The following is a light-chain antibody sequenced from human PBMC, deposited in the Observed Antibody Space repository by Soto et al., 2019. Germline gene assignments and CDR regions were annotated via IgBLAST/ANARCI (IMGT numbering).Light chain of an antibody. J-gene: IGKJ3*01. V-gene: IGKV3-20*01. CDR2: GAS. CDR3: QQYGSSPPSFT. Sequence: EIVLTQSPGTLSLSPGERATLSCRASQSVSSSYLAWYQQKPGQAPRLLIYGASSRATGIPDRFIGSGSGTDFTLTISRLEPEDFAVYYCQQYGSSPPSFTFGPGTKVDIK. CDR1: QSVSSSY.